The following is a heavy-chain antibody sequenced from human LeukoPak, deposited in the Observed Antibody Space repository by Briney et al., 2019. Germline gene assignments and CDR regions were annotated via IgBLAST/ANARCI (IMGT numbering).Heavy chain of an antibody. D-gene: IGHD5-12*01. J-gene: IGHJ3*02. Sequence: SETLSLTCTVSGGSISSGSYYWSWIRQPAGKGLEWIGRIYISGSTNYNPSLKSRVTISIDTSKNQFSLNLTSVTAADTAVYYCARDPGEEWLRWSALDIWGQGTMVTVSS. V-gene: IGHV4-61*02. CDR3: ARDPGEEWLRWSALDI. CDR1: GGSISSGSYY. CDR2: IYISGST.